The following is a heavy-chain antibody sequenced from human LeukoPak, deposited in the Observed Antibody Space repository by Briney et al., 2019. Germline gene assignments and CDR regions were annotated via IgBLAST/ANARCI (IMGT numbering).Heavy chain of an antibody. D-gene: IGHD2-2*01. J-gene: IGHJ3*02. V-gene: IGHV1-46*01. CDR3: ARDSSRTSPHDAIDI. Sequence: GASVTVSCKASGYTFTSYYMHWVRQAPGQGLEWMGIINPSGGSTSYAQKFQGRVTMTRDTSTSTVYMELSSLRSEDTAVYYCARDSSRTSPHDAIDIWGQGTMVTVSS. CDR2: INPSGGST. CDR1: GYTFTSYY.